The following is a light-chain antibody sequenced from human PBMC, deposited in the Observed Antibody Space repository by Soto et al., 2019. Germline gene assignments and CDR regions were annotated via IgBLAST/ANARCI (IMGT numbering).Light chain of an antibody. Sequence: DIQMTQSPSTLSASVGDRVTITCRASQSISSWLAWYQQKPGKAPKLLIYDASSLESGVPSRFSGSGSGTEFTLTISSLKHDDFATYYCQQYNSYPWTFGQGTKVDI. CDR1: QSISSW. CDR3: QQYNSYPWT. V-gene: IGKV1-5*01. CDR2: DAS. J-gene: IGKJ1*01.